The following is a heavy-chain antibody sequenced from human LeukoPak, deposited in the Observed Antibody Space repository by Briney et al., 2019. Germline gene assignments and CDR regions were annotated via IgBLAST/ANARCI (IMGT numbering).Heavy chain of an antibody. CDR1: EFPFNTYA. V-gene: IGHV3-64D*06. CDR3: TRDSALLGVAFDL. D-gene: IGHD2-15*01. Sequence: GGSLRLSCSASEFPFNTYAIHWVRQAPGKGLEYVAGISSNGDNTDFADSAKGRFTISGDNSKSTLFLQMNSLRAEDTAVYFCTRDSALLGVAFDLWGQGTVVTVSS. CDR2: ISSNGDNT. J-gene: IGHJ3*01.